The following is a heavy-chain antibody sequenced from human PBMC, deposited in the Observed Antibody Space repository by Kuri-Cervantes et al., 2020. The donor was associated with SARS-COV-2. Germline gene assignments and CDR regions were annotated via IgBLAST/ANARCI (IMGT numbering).Heavy chain of an antibody. CDR2: ISSSSSYT. CDR1: GFTFSDHY. Sequence: LSLTCAASGFTFSDHYMSWIRQAPGKGLEWVSYISSSSSYTNYADSVKGRFTISRDNAKNTLYLQMNSLRAEDTAVYYCARISIWVVAATLFLAYYYYYGMDVRGQGTTVTVSS. D-gene: IGHD2-15*01. V-gene: IGHV3-11*06. J-gene: IGHJ6*02. CDR3: ARISIWVVAATLFLAYYYYYGMDV.